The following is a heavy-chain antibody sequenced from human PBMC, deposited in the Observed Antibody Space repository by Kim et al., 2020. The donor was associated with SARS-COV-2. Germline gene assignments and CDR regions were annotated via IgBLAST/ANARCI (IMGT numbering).Heavy chain of an antibody. CDR3: ARGNYYESVSLSDYYNGMDL. CDR1: GLSFDDSA. J-gene: IGHJ6*02. Sequence: GGSLRLSCAASGLSFDDSAMNWVRQAPGKGLEWVAVISYDGRNKEYADSVKGRFSISRDNSKTTLSLQMNSLRVEDTAVYYCARGNYYESVSLSDYYNGMDLGGQGTTVTVSS. V-gene: IGHV3-30-3*01. CDR2: ISYDGRNK. D-gene: IGHD3-10*01.